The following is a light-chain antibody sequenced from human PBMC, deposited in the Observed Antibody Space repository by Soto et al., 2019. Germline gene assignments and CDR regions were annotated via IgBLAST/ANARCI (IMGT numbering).Light chain of an antibody. CDR2: GGS. V-gene: IGKV3-15*01. Sequence: EIVMTQSPGTLSVSPGERATLSCRASQSVSINLAWYQQKPGQAPRLLIYGGSNRATGTPATFSGSGSGTEFPLTINSLQPEDLAVYYCQQYHKWPPLTFGGGNNVDIK. CDR1: QSVSIN. J-gene: IGKJ4*01. CDR3: QQYHKWPPLT.